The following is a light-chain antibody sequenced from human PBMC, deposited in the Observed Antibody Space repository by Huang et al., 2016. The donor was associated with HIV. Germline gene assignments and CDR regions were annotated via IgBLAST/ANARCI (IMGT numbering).Light chain of an antibody. J-gene: IGKJ5*01. Sequence: EVVMTQSPATLSLSPGERATLSCRASQSLDTLLAWYQQAPGQAPRRLFSGTSVRATGVPARFSASGSGTEFTLTISGVQSEDFGVYYCQQYYDWPPITFGQGTRLEI. CDR2: GTS. V-gene: IGKV3-15*01. CDR1: QSLDTL. CDR3: QQYYDWPPIT.